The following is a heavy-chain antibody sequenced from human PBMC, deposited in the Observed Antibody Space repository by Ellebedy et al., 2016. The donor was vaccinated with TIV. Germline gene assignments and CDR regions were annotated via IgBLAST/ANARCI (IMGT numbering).Heavy chain of an antibody. V-gene: IGHV3-74*01. D-gene: IGHD3-10*01. CDR2: INSDGSST. Sequence: GESLKISCAASGFTFSSYWMHWVRQAPGKGLVWVSRINSDGSSTSYADSVKGRFTISRDNAKNTLYLQMNSLRDEDTAVYYCARDSFAPNDYWGQGTLVTVSS. CDR3: ARDSFAPNDY. CDR1: GFTFSSYW. J-gene: IGHJ4*02.